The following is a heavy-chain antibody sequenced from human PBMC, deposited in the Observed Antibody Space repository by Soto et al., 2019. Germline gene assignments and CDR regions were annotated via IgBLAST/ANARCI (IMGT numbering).Heavy chain of an antibody. Sequence: EVQLLESGGGLVQPGGSLRLSCAASGFTFSSYAMSWVRQAPGKGLEWVSAISGSGGSTYYADCVKGRFTISRDNSKNTLYLQMNSLRAEDTAVYYCAKDLLRYFDWLSAPSFDYWGQGTLVTVSS. CDR2: ISGSGGST. V-gene: IGHV3-23*01. J-gene: IGHJ4*02. CDR1: GFTFSSYA. D-gene: IGHD3-9*01. CDR3: AKDLLRYFDWLSAPSFDY.